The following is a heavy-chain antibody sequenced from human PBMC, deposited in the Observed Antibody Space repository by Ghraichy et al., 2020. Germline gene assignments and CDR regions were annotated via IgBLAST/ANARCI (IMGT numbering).Heavy chain of an antibody. CDR2: IKKDGSGQ. CDR1: GFTFSSYC. D-gene: IGHD4-17*01. CDR3: ARDGGVDPDYGDYVGNYYISDV. J-gene: IGHJ6*02. Sequence: GGSLRLSCAASGFTFSSYCTSWVRQAPGKGLEWAANIKKDGSGQYYVDSVKGRFTISRDNAKNSLYLQMNSLRAEDPAVYYCARDGGVDPDYGDYVGNYYISDVWSEGTTVT. V-gene: IGHV3-7*03.